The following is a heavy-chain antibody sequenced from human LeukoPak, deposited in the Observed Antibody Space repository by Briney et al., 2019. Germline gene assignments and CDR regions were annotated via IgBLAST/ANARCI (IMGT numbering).Heavy chain of an antibody. Sequence: SGPTLVKPTQTLTLTCTFSGFSLSTSGVGVGWIRQPPGKALEWLALIYWNDDKRYSPSLKSRLTITKDTSKNQVVLTMTNMDPVDTATYYCAHGWYGFWSGYCYFDYWGQGTLVTVSS. D-gene: IGHD3-3*01. CDR1: GFSLSTSGVG. CDR3: AHGWYGFWSGYCYFDY. CDR2: IYWNDDK. V-gene: IGHV2-5*01. J-gene: IGHJ4*02.